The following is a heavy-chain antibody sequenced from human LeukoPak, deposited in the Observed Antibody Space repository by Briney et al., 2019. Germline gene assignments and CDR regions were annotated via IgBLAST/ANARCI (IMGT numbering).Heavy chain of an antibody. D-gene: IGHD3-22*01. CDR1: GYSFTSYW. V-gene: IGHV5-51*01. CDR3: ARGGRVVVIDDAFDI. Sequence: GESLKISCKGSGYSFTSYWIGWVRQMPGKGLEWMGIIYPGDSDTRYSPSFQGQVTISADESISTAYLQWSSLKGSDTAMYYCARGGRVVVIDDAFDIWGQGTMVTVSS. J-gene: IGHJ3*02. CDR2: IYPGDSDT.